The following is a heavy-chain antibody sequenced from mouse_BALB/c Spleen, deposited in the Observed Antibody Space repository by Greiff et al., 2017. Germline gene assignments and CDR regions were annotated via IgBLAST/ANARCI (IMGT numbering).Heavy chain of an antibody. V-gene: IGHV2-9*02. Sequence: VQLKESGPGLVAPSQSLSITCTVSGFSLTSYGVHWVRQPPGKGLEWLGVIWAGGSTNYNSALMSRLSISKDNSKSQVFLKMNSLQTDDTAMYYCARDPGYYAMDYWGQGTSVTVSS. CDR3: ARDPGYYAMDY. J-gene: IGHJ4*01. CDR2: IWAGGST. CDR1: GFSLTSYG.